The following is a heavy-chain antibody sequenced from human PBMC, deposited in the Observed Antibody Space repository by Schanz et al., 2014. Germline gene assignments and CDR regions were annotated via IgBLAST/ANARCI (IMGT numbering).Heavy chain of an antibody. Sequence: QVQLVQSGAEVKKPGASVKVSCKASGYTFTSYGISWVRQAPGQGLEWMGWISAYNGNTKYPQKLQGRVTMTTDTATSTAYMELRSLRSDDTAVDYCARDAADFYEILAEEDYWGQGTLVTVSS. CDR1: GYTFTSYG. D-gene: IGHD3-9*01. V-gene: IGHV1-18*01. CDR2: ISAYNGNT. J-gene: IGHJ4*02. CDR3: ARDAADFYEILAEEDY.